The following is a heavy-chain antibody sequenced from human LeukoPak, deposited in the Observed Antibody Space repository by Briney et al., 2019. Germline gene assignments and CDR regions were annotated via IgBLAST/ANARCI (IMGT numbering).Heavy chain of an antibody. J-gene: IGHJ5*02. CDR3: ARDRGSGSYFVS. CDR1: GGSISDYY. V-gene: IGHV4-59*12. Sequence: SETLSLTCTVSGGSISDYYWSWIRQPPGKGLEWIGYIYYSGSTSYNPSLKSRLTISVDTSKNQFSLKLSSVTAADTAVYYCARDRGSGSYFVSWGQGTLVTVSS. D-gene: IGHD3-10*01. CDR2: IYYSGST.